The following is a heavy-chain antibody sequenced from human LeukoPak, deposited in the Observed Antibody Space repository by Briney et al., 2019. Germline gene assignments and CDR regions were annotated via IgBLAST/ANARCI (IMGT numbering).Heavy chain of an antibody. CDR2: IYYSGST. J-gene: IGHJ4*02. CDR3: ARGGAYGSGTFDY. V-gene: IGHV4-31*03. Sequence: SETLSLTCTVSGGSISSGGYYWSWIRQHPGKGLEWIGYIYYSGSTYYNPSLKSRVTISVDTSKNQFSRKLSSVTAADTAVYYCARGGAYGSGTFDYWGQGTLVTVSS. CDR1: GGSISSGGYY. D-gene: IGHD3-10*01.